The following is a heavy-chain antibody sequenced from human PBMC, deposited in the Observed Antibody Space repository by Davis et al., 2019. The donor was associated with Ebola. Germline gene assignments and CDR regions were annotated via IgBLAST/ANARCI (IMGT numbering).Heavy chain of an antibody. CDR3: AKDGKAWSSGV. D-gene: IGHD6-25*01. V-gene: IGHV3-9*01. J-gene: IGHJ3*01. Sequence: SLKISCAASGFTFDDSAMHWVRQTPGKGLQWVSGISRNGGSIGYADSVKGRFTISRDNAKNSLYLQLNSLRVEDTAVYYCAKDGKAWSSGVWGQGTLVVVSS. CDR2: ISRNGGSI. CDR1: GFTFDDSA.